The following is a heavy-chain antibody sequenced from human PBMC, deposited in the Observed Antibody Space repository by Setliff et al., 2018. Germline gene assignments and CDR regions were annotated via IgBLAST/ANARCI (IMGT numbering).Heavy chain of an antibody. J-gene: IGHJ6*02. Sequence: SETLSLTCTVSGGSISSYYWTWIRQHPEKGLEWIGYIYYRGSTNYNPSLKSRVTISVDTSKNQFSLKLSSVTAADTAVYYCARGKVLYDYVWGSYRYEDYYYGMDVWGQGTTVTVSS. CDR3: ARGKVLYDYVWGSYRYEDYYYGMDV. CDR1: GGSISSYY. V-gene: IGHV4-59*12. D-gene: IGHD3-16*02. CDR2: IYYRGST.